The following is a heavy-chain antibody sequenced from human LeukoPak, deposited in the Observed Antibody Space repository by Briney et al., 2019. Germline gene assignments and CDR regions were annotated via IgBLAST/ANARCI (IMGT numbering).Heavy chain of an antibody. CDR2: INPNSGGT. CDR3: AQIPDSYGSGTPRRGY. Sequence: ASVKVSCKASGYTFTGYYMHWVRQAPGQGLEWMGWINPNSGGTNYAQKFQGRVTMTRDTSISTAYMELSSLRSEDTAVYYCAQIPDSYGSGTPRRGYWGQGTLVTVSS. V-gene: IGHV1-2*02. J-gene: IGHJ4*02. D-gene: IGHD3-10*01. CDR1: GYTFTGYY.